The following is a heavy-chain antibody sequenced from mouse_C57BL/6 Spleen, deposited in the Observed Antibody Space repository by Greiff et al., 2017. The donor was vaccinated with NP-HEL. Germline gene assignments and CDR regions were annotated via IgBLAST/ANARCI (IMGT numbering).Heavy chain of an antibody. CDR3: ACKRGGDGPGAMDY. CDR1: GYTFTGYW. V-gene: IGHV1-9*01. CDR2: LLPGSGST. D-gene: IGHD2-3*01. Sequence: VQLQQSGAELMKPGASVKLSCKATGYTFTGYWIEWVKQRPGHGLEWIGELLPGSGSTNYNEQFKGKATFTADTSSNTAYMQLSSLTTEDSAIYYCACKRGGDGPGAMDYWGQGTSVTVSS. J-gene: IGHJ4*01.